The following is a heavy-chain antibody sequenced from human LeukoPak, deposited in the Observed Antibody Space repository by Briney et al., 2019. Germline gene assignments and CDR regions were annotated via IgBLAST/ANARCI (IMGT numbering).Heavy chain of an antibody. V-gene: IGHV3-23*01. CDR2: ISGSGGST. J-gene: IGHJ4*02. Sequence: QSGGSLRLSCAASGFTFSSYAMSWVRQAPGKGLEWVSAISGSGGSTYYADSVKGRFTISRDNSKNTLYLQMNSLRAEDTAVYYCARDRGVGRNIRYYFDYWGQGTLVTVSS. CDR1: GFTFSSYA. CDR3: ARDRGVGRNIRYYFDY. D-gene: IGHD3-10*01.